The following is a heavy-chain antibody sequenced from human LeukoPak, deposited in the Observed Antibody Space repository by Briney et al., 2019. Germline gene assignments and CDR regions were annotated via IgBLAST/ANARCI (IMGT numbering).Heavy chain of an antibody. CDR2: IYYSGST. Sequence: PSQTLSLTCTVSGGSISSGDYYWSWIRPPPGKGLEWIGYIYYSGSTYYNPSLKSRVTISVDTSKNQFSLKLSSVTAADTAVYYCARAGKPWGWFDPWGQGTLVTVSS. D-gene: IGHD3-10*01. CDR3: ARAGKPWGWFDP. V-gene: IGHV4-30-4*01. CDR1: GGSISSGDYY. J-gene: IGHJ5*02.